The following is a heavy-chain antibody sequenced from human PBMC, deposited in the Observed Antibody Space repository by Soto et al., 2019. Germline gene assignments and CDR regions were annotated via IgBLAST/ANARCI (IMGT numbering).Heavy chain of an antibody. Sequence: GGSLRLSCAASGFTFSSYSMNWVRQAPGKGLEWVSSISSNSSYIYYADSVKGRFTISRDNAKNSLYLQMNSLRAEDTAVYYCARDSEQTRQILRGAFDIWGQGTMVTVSS. CDR3: ARDSEQTRQILRGAFDI. J-gene: IGHJ3*02. V-gene: IGHV3-21*01. CDR1: GFTFSSYS. CDR2: ISSNSSYI. D-gene: IGHD1-26*01.